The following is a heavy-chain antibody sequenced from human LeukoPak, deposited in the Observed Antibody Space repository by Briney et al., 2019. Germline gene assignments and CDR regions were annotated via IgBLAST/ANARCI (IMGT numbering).Heavy chain of an antibody. CDR1: GGSISSGDYY. V-gene: IGHV4-30-4*01. J-gene: IGHJ6*02. CDR2: IYYSGST. CDR3: ARDRGLRYFDWLPIPSRGRWLDV. Sequence: PSETLSLTRTVSGGSISSGDYYWSWIRQPPGKGLEWIGYIYYSGSTYYNPSLKSRVTISVDTSKNQFSLKLSSVTAADTAVYYCARDRGLRYFDWLPIPSRGRWLDVWGQGTTVTASS. D-gene: IGHD3-9*01.